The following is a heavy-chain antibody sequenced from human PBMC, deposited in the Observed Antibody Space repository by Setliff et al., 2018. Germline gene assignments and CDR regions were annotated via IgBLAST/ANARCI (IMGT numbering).Heavy chain of an antibody. D-gene: IGHD3-10*01. CDR1: GGSFSNYY. CDR2: VSHSGST. J-gene: IGHJ1*01. V-gene: IGHV4-34*01. Sequence: SETLSLTCAVYGGSFSNYYWSWIRQPPGKGLEWLGEVSHSGSTNYKPSLKGRVAMSVDTSKRQFSLKLNSVTAADTAVYYCGRVDFTMIQGVVGHWGQGTLVTAPQ. CDR3: GRVDFTMIQGVVGH.